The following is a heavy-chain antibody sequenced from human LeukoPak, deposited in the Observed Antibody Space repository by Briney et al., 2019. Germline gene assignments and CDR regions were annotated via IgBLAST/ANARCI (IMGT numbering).Heavy chain of an antibody. CDR2: ISYDGSNK. D-gene: IGHD6-13*01. CDR3: AKEGMSSWYYFDC. J-gene: IGHJ4*02. V-gene: IGHV3-30*18. CDR1: GFTFSSYG. Sequence: GGSLRLSCAASGFTFSSYGMHWVRQAPGKGLEWVAVISYDGSNKYYADSVKGRFTISRDNSKNTLYLQMNSLRAEDTAVYYCAKEGMSSWYYFDCWGQGTLVTVSS.